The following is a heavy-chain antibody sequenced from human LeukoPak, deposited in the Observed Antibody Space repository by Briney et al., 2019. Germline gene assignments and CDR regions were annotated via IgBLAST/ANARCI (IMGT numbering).Heavy chain of an antibody. D-gene: IGHD3-3*01. J-gene: IGHJ4*02. CDR2: MSTHSGNT. Sequence: ASVKVSCKASGYTFISYDINWVRQATGQGREWMGWMSTHSGNTGYAQKFQGRITITRDTSISTAYMELSSLRSEDTAVYYCARGSWASGYFVDYWGQGTLVTVSS. CDR1: GYTFISYD. CDR3: ARGSWASGYFVDY. V-gene: IGHV1-8*03.